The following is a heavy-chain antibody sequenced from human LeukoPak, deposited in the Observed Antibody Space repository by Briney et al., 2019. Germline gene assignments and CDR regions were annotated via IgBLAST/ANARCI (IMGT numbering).Heavy chain of an antibody. CDR3: ARDQGGWLRYYYYYYMDV. CDR2: IKQDGSEK. D-gene: IGHD5-12*01. Sequence: GGSLRLSCAASGFTFSSYWMSWVRQAPGKGLEWVANIKQDGSEKYHVDSVKGRFTISRDNAKNSLYLQMNSLRAEDTAVYYCARDQGGWLRYYYYYYMDVWGKGTTVTISS. J-gene: IGHJ6*03. V-gene: IGHV3-7*01. CDR1: GFTFSSYW.